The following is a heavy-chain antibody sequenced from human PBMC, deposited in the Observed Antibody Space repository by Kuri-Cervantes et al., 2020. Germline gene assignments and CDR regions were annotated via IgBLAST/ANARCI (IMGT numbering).Heavy chain of an antibody. CDR1: GFSFADFG. J-gene: IGHJ4*02. CDR3: ARDRVDSSGYYPFDY. D-gene: IGHD3-22*01. Sequence: SLKISCVSSGFSFADFGMHWVRQGPGKGLEWVASISWHSGNIGYAKSVRGRFTISRDNAKNSLYLQMNSLRVEDTAVYYCARDRVDSSGYYPFDYWGQGTLVTVSS. CDR2: ISWHSGNI. V-gene: IGHV3-9*01.